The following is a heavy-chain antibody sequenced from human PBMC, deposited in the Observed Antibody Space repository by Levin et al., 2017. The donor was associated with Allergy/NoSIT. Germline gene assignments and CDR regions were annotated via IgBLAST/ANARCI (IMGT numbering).Heavy chain of an antibody. V-gene: IGHV3-43*01. CDR2: ISWDGSET. Sequence: LSLTCAASRFSFDGYSMSWVRQVPGKGLEWVSLISWDGSETHYADSVKGRFTISRDNIKNSLYLQMNSLRTEDTALYYCTKAYSGYDWWFDPWGQGTLVTVSS. CDR3: TKAYSGYDWWFDP. D-gene: IGHD5-12*01. CDR1: RFSFDGYS. J-gene: IGHJ5*02.